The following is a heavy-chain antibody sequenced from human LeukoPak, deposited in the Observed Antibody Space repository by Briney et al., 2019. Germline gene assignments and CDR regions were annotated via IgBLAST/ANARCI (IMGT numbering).Heavy chain of an antibody. Sequence: ETLTLTCTVSGISVRSGGYYWSWIRQPPGKGLEWIGYIYYSGSTNYNPSLKSRVTMSVDTSKYQCSLKLSSVTAADTAVYYCARDGSAAGSVYFDYWGQGALITVSS. D-gene: IGHD3-10*01. J-gene: IGHJ4*02. CDR1: GISVRSGGYY. CDR2: IYYSGST. CDR3: ARDGSAAGSVYFDY. V-gene: IGHV4-61*08.